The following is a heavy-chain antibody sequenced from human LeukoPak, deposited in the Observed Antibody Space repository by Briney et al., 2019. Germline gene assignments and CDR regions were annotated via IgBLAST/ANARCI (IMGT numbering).Heavy chain of an antibody. Sequence: ASVKVSCKASGYTFTSYDINWVRQATGQGLEWMGWKNPNSGNTGYAQKFQGRVTITRNTSISTAYMELSSLRSEDTAVYYCARALSVRGVSPGYWGQGTLVTVSS. V-gene: IGHV1-8*03. D-gene: IGHD3-10*01. CDR1: GYTFTSYD. J-gene: IGHJ4*02. CDR3: ARALSVRGVSPGY. CDR2: KNPNSGNT.